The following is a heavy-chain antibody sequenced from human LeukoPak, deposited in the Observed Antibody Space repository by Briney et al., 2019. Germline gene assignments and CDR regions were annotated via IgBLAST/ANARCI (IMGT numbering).Heavy chain of an antibody. CDR1: GFTLSNYA. CDR2: ITGSGALT. J-gene: IGHJ4*02. V-gene: IGHV3-23*01. CDR3: ARESSSAGSYYIDY. D-gene: IGHD6-6*01. Sequence: GGSLRLSCAASGFTLSNYAMTWVRQAPGKGLEWVSSITGSGALTYYTDSVKGRFTISRDNSKNTLYLQMNRVRAEDTAVYYCARESSSAGSYYIDYWGQGTLVTVSS.